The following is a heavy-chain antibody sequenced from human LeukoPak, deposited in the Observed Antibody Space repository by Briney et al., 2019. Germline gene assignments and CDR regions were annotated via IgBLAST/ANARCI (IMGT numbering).Heavy chain of an antibody. CDR1: GFTFSSYA. D-gene: IGHD1-26*01. V-gene: IGHV3-23*01. CDR2: ITGSGDNT. J-gene: IGHJ4*02. CDR3: ATDYTPYVGASAD. Sequence: GGSLRLSCAASGFTFSSYAMSWVRRAPGKGLEWVSTITGSGDNTYYTESVKGRFTFSRDNSRNTLYLQMNSLRAEDTAVYYCATDYTPYVGASADWGQGTLVTVSS.